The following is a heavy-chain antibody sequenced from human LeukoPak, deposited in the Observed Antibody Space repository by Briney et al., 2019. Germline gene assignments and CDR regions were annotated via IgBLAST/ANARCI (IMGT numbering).Heavy chain of an antibody. CDR3: ARDSQEFVFDI. D-gene: IGHD3-10*01. CDR1: GVSISSYY. J-gene: IGHJ3*02. V-gene: IGHV4-59*01. Sequence: SETLSLTCTVSGVSISSYYWSWIRQPPGNGLEWCGYIYYSGSTNYNPSLKSQVTISVATSKNQFSLKLSSVTAADTAVDYCARDSQEFVFDIWGQGTMVTVSS. CDR2: IYYSGST.